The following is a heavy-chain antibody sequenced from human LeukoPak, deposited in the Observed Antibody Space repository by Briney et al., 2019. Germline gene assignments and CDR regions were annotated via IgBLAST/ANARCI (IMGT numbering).Heavy chain of an antibody. CDR2: ISSSGSTI. V-gene: IGHV3-11*01. Sequence: GGSLRLSCAASGFTFSDYYMSWIRQAPGKGLEWVSYISSSGSTIYYADSVKGRFTISRDNAKNSLYLQMNSLRAEDTAVYHCARADYDILTGYYNYGMDVWGQGTTVTVSS. CDR3: ARADYDILTGYYNYGMDV. D-gene: IGHD3-9*01. J-gene: IGHJ6*02. CDR1: GFTFSDYY.